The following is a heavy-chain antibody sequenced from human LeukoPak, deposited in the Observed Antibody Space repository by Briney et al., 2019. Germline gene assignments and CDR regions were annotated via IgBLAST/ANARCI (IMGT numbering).Heavy chain of an antibody. Sequence: SETLSLTCAVSGGSISSGGYSWSWIRQPPGKGLEWIGYIYHSGSTYYNPSLKSRVTISVHRSKNQFSLKLSSVTAADAAVFYCARVWGGSYFDYWGQGTLVTVSS. CDR1: GGSISSGGYS. CDR3: ARVWGGSYFDY. CDR2: IYHSGST. D-gene: IGHD1-26*01. V-gene: IGHV4-30-2*01. J-gene: IGHJ4*02.